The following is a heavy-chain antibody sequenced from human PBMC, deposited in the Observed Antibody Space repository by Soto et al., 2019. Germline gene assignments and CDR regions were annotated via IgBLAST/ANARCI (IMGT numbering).Heavy chain of an antibody. CDR2: ISGSGGST. D-gene: IGHD5-18*01. J-gene: IGHJ4*02. V-gene: IGHV3-23*01. CDR3: AKGIQLWSNIDY. Sequence: EVQLLESGGGLVQPGGSLRLSCAASGFTFSSYAMSWVRQAPGKGLEWVSAISGSGGSTYYADSVKGRFTISSDNAKNTLYLQMNSLRAEDTAVYYCAKGIQLWSNIDYWGQGTLVTVSS. CDR1: GFTFSSYA.